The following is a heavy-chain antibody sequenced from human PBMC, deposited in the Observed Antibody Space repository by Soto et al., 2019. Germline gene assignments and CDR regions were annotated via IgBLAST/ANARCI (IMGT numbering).Heavy chain of an antibody. V-gene: IGHV1-69*13. CDR2: IIPIFGAA. CDR3: AMDYGGNRLDFDI. D-gene: IGHD4-17*01. Sequence: SVKFSCNASGYIFTDFYMHWVRQAPGQGREWRGGIIPIFGAANYXXKFQGRVXXTSDEPTSIAXMELSXLRSEETAVYYCAMDYGGNRLDFDIWGHGTMVTV. CDR1: GYIFTDFY. J-gene: IGHJ3*02.